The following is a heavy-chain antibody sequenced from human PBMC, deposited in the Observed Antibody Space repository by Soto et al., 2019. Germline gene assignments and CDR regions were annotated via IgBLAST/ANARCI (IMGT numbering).Heavy chain of an antibody. CDR3: ARSGFVVVVAAHDAFDI. D-gene: IGHD2-15*01. CDR1: GFTFSSYG. V-gene: IGHV3-33*01. J-gene: IGHJ3*02. CDR2: IWYDGSNK. Sequence: GGSLRLSCAASGFTFSSYGMHWVRQAPGKGLERVAVIWYDGSNKYYADSVKGRFTISRDNSKNTLYLQMNSLRAEDTAVYYCARSGFVVVVAAHDAFDIWGQGTMVTVSS.